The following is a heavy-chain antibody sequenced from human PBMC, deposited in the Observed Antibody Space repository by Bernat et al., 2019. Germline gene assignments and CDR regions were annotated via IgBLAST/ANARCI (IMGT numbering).Heavy chain of an antibody. D-gene: IGHD3-3*01. CDR1: GFTFSSYA. J-gene: IGHJ4*02. CDR3: AKALYYDFWSGHFDY. V-gene: IGHV3-23*01. CDR2: ISGSGGST. Sequence: EVQLLESGGGLVQPGGSLRLSCAASGFTFSSYAMSWVRQAPGKGLEWVSAISGSGGSTYYADSVKGRFTISRDNSKNTLYLQMNSLRAEDMAVYYCAKALYYDFWSGHFDYWGQGTLVTVSS.